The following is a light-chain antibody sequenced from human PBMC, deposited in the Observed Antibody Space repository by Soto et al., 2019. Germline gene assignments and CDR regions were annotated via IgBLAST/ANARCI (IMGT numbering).Light chain of an antibody. CDR3: QQANSFPLT. V-gene: IGKV1-12*01. J-gene: IGKJ4*01. CDR1: QGISSR. Sequence: DIQMTQSPSSVSASVGDRVTITCRASQGISSRLAWYQQKPGKAPNLLIYAASSLQSGVPSRFSGSGSETDFTLTIGSLQPEDFATYYCQQANSFPLTFGGGTKVDIK. CDR2: AAS.